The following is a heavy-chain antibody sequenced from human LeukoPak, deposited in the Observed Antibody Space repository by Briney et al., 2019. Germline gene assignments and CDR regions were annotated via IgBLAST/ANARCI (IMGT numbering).Heavy chain of an antibody. V-gene: IGHV3-30*18. Sequence: PGRSLRLSCAASGFTFSNSGMHWVRQAPGKGLEWVAVISYDGSNKYYADSVKGRFTISRDNSKNTLYLQMNSLSAEDTAVYYCGKEGDREYCSSTSCCLDYWGQGTLVTVSS. D-gene: IGHD2-2*01. CDR2: ISYDGSNK. J-gene: IGHJ4*02. CDR3: GKEGDREYCSSTSCCLDY. CDR1: GFTFSNSG.